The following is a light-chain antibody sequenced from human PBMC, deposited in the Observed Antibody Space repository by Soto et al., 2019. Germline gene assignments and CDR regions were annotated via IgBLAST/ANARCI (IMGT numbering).Light chain of an antibody. V-gene: IGLV2-23*03. Sequence: QSALTQPASVSGSPGQSITISCTGTSSDVGSYNLVSWYQQHPGKAPKLMIYDGSNRPSGVSNRFSGSKSGNSATLTISGLQAEEEGDYYCCSYAGSSAFVVVFGGGTKRTVL. J-gene: IGLJ2*01. CDR3: CSYAGSSAFVVV. CDR2: DGS. CDR1: SSDVGSYNL.